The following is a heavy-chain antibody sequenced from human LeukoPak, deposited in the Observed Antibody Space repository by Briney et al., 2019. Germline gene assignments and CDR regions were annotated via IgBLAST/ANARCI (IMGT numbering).Heavy chain of an antibody. V-gene: IGHV3-7*01. CDR1: GFRFSTYW. CDR2: IRQDGSEK. D-gene: IGHD2-21*02. J-gene: IGHJ4*02. CDR3: AREEADCYHY. Sequence: PGGSLRLSCEASGFRFSTYWMSWVRQAPGKGLEWVANIRQDGSEKYYVDSVKGRFTISRDIAKKSVFLQMNSLRVEDTAVYYCAREEADCYHYWGQGTLVTVSS.